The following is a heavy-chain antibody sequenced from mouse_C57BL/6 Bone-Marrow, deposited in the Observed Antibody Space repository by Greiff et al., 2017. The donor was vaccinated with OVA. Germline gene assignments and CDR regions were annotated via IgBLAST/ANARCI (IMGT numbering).Heavy chain of an antibody. CDR3: ASSFYYYGSSLAGDY. CDR2: IDTANGNT. V-gene: IGHV14-3*01. Sequence: EVQLQQSVAELVRPGASVKLSCTASGFNIKNTYMHWVKQRPEQGLEWIGRIDTANGNTKYAPKFQGKATIPADTSSNTAYLQLSSLTSEDTAIYYCASSFYYYGSSLAGDYWGQGTSVTVSS. CDR1: GFNIKNTY. J-gene: IGHJ4*01. D-gene: IGHD1-1*01.